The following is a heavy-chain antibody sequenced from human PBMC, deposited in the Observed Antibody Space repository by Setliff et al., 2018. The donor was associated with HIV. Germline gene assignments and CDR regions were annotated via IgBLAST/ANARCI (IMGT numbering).Heavy chain of an antibody. CDR2: IIPIFGTA. CDR1: GGTFSTYA. V-gene: IGHV1-69*13. J-gene: IGHJ4*02. Sequence: SVKVSCKASGGTFSTYAISWVRQAPGQGLEWMGGIIPIFGTANYDQRFQGRVTITADETTSTAYMELSSLRPEDTAVYFCARDPVSDNSATPYYFDYWGQGTLVTVSS. CDR3: ARDPVSDNSATPYYFDY. D-gene: IGHD2-21*01.